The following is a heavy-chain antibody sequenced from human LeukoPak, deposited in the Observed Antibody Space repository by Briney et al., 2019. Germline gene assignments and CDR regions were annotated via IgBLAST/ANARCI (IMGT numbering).Heavy chain of an antibody. V-gene: IGHV4-59*01. CDR1: GGSISTYH. Sequence: PSETLSLTCTISGGSISTYHWSWIRQPPGKGLEWIGYIYYSGSTNYNPSLKSRVTISVDTSKNQFSLKLSSVTAADTAVYYCARAPYDILTGYRHGDAFDIWGQGTMVTVSS. D-gene: IGHD3-9*01. J-gene: IGHJ3*02. CDR3: ARAPYDILTGYRHGDAFDI. CDR2: IYYSGST.